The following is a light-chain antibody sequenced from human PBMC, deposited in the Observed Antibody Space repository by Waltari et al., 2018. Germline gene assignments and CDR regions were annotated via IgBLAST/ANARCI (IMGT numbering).Light chain of an antibody. CDR2: DVS. J-gene: IGLJ2*01. Sequence: QSALTQPASVPGSPGQSITIPCTGTSSAVGGYNSVSWYQQYPGKAPKLMIYDVSNRPSGVSNRFSGSKSGNTASLTISGLQAEDEADYYCSSYTTSSTLGFGGGTKLTVL. CDR1: SSAVGGYNS. CDR3: SSYTTSSTLG. V-gene: IGLV2-14*03.